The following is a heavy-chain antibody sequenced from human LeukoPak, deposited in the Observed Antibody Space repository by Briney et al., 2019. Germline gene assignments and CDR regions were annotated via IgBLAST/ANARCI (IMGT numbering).Heavy chain of an antibody. CDR3: ARDRYCTNGVCYFKRYYFDY. CDR2: IYYSGST. Sequence: KSSETLSLTCTVSGGSISSGGYYWSWIRQHPGKGLEWIGYIYYSGSTYYNPSLKSRVTISVDTSKNQFSLKLSSVTAADTAVYYCARDRYCTNGVCYFKRYYFDYWGQGTLVTVSS. V-gene: IGHV4-31*03. CDR1: GGSISSGGYY. J-gene: IGHJ4*02. D-gene: IGHD2-8*01.